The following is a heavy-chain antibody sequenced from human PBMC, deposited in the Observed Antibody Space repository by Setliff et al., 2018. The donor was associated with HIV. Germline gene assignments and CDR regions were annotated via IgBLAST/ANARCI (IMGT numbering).Heavy chain of an antibody. Sequence: GASVKVSCKASGGTFSSYAISWVRQAPGQGLEWMGGIIPKFGTANYAQKFQARVTITADESTSTAYMELSSLRSEDTAVYYCARGRFLEWLLIGFDSWGQGTLVTVS. CDR3: ARGRFLEWLLIGFDS. CDR1: GGTFSSYA. CDR2: IIPKFGTA. V-gene: IGHV1-69*13. D-gene: IGHD3-3*01. J-gene: IGHJ4*02.